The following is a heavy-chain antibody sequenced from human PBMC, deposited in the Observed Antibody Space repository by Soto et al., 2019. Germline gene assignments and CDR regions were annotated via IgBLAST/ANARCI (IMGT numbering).Heavy chain of an antibody. V-gene: IGHV4-31*03. CDR3: ARDSGRTVTAFNWRAP. J-gene: IGHJ5*02. D-gene: IGHD2-21*02. CDR2: TRYSRST. Sequence: QVQLQESGPGLVKPSQTLSLTCTVSAGSISNDKYYWTWIRQHPGKGLEWIGYTRYSRSTFYSASLKSRVTIAVDTSKNHFSLNLSSVTAADTAIYYCARDSGRTVTAFNWRAPWGQGILVSVSS. CDR1: AGSISNDKYY.